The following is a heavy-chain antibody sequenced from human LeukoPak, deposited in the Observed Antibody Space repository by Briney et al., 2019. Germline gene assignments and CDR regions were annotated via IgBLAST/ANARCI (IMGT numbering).Heavy chain of an antibody. Sequence: PGGSLRLSCAASGFTFSSYAMSWVRQAPGKGLVWVSRINSDASTTSYADSVKGRFTISRDNAENTLYLQMNGLRAEDTAVYYCALGYNYASFFDYWGHGTLVTVSS. D-gene: IGHD5-18*01. CDR3: ALGYNYASFFDY. V-gene: IGHV3-74*01. CDR1: GFTFSSYA. J-gene: IGHJ4*01. CDR2: INSDASTT.